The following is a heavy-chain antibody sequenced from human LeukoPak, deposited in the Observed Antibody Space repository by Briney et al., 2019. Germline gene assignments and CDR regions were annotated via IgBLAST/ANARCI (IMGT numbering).Heavy chain of an antibody. V-gene: IGHV4-59*01. J-gene: IGHJ3*02. Sequence: PSETLSLTCTVSGGSISSYYWSWIRQPPGKGLEWIGYIYYSGSTNYNPSLKSRVTISVDTSKNQFSLKLSSATAADTAVYYCARVRDFWSGYYGDDAFDIWGQGTMVTVSS. CDR3: ARVRDFWSGYYGDDAFDI. CDR2: IYYSGST. CDR1: GGSISSYY. D-gene: IGHD3-3*01.